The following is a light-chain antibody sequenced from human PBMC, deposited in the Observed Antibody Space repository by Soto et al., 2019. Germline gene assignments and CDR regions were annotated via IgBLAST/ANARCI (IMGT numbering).Light chain of an antibody. V-gene: IGKV1-5*03. CDR2: KTS. CDR1: QSIGSW. Sequence: DTQMTQSPSTLSASVGDRVTITCRASQSIGSWLAWYQQKPGKDPKLLIYKTSILENGVPSRFSGSGYGTEFTLSISSLQPDDFTTYYCHQYNSYWTFGQGTKVEIK. J-gene: IGKJ1*01. CDR3: HQYNSYWT.